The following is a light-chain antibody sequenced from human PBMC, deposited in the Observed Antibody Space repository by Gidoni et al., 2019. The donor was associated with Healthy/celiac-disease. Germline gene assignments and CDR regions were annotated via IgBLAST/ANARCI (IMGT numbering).Light chain of an antibody. V-gene: IGLV2-11*01. Sequence: SALTQPRPVSGSPGQSVTISCTGTSSDVGGYNYVSWYQQDPGEAPKPMIYDVTQRPSGVPDCFSGSKSGNTASLTISGLQAEDEADYYCCSYAGSYIYVFGTGTKVTVL. CDR2: DVT. CDR1: SSDVGGYNY. J-gene: IGLJ1*01. CDR3: CSYAGSYIYV.